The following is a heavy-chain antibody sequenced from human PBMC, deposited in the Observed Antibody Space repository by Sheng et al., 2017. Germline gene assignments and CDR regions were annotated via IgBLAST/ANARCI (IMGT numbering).Heavy chain of an antibody. D-gene: IGHD1-26*01. Sequence: EVRLVESGGGLIKPGESLRLSCAASGFSFSITWMSWVRQAPGKGLEWVGRIKSETDGGTTDYAAHVKGRFTISRDNSKDMLFLQMNSLKTEDSAVYYCTTDQVGFGMDVWGRGDHGHRLL. J-gene: IGHJ6*02. CDR1: GFSFSITW. CDR2: IKSETDGGTT. V-gene: IGHV3-15*01. CDR3: TTDQVGFGMDV.